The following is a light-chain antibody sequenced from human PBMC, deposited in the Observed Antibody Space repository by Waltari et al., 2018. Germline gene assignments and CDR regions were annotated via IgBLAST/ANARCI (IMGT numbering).Light chain of an antibody. V-gene: IGLV2-23*01. CDR3: CTFTSSGTWV. Sequence: QSALTQPASVSGSPGQSITISCTSDVGNYHLVSWYQQRPGTAPKLKIYGATKPPSGVSDRVSGSKSVNTASLTISGLQAEDEADYYCCTFTSSGTWVFGGGTKLTVL. CDR1: SDVGNYHL. CDR2: GAT. J-gene: IGLJ2*01.